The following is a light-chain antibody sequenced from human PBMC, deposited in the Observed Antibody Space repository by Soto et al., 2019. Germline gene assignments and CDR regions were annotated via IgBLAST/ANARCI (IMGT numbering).Light chain of an antibody. Sequence: DIGGSQYPSSLSGSVGDRITITCRASQSISSYLNWYQQKPGKAPKLLIYAASSLQSGVPSRFSGSGSGTDFTLTISSLQPEDFATYYCQESYSTPQTFGQGTKVDIK. CDR3: QESYSTPQT. V-gene: IGKV1-39*01. CDR2: AAS. CDR1: QSISSY. J-gene: IGKJ1*01.